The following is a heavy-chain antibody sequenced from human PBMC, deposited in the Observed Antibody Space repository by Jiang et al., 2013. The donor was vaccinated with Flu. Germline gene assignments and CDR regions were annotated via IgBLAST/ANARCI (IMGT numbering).Heavy chain of an antibody. V-gene: IGHV1-2*04. Sequence: GAEVKKPGASVKVSCKASGYTFTGYYIHWVRQAPGQGLEWMGWINPNSGDTNYARKFQGWVAMTRDTSISTAYMELSRLTSDDTAVYHCARERELELQGEMNYWGQGTLVTVSS. CDR2: INPNSGDT. CDR1: GYTFTGYY. CDR3: ARERELELQGEMNY. D-gene: IGHD1-7*01. J-gene: IGHJ4*02.